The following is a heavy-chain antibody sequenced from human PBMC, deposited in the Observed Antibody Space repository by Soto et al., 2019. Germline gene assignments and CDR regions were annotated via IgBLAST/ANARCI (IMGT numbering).Heavy chain of an antibody. CDR2: INPNSGGT. CDR1: GYTFIDYY. D-gene: IGHD6-25*01. J-gene: IGHJ4*02. V-gene: IGHV1-2*02. CDR3: AKSRSPWAASLHS. Sequence: ASVKVSCKASGYTFIDYYLFWVRQAPGQGLEWVAWINPNSGGTTYSQKFEGRVTMTRDTSIDTVYLELTGLQSDDTAVYFCAKSRSPWAASLHSWGQGTLVTISS.